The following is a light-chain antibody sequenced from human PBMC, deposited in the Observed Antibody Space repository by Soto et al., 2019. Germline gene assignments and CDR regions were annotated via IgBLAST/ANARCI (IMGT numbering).Light chain of an antibody. CDR2: DTT. J-gene: IGLJ1*01. V-gene: IGLV7-46*01. CDR1: TGAVTNGHY. Sequence: VVTQEPSLTVSPGGTVTLTCGSSTGAVTNGHYPYWFQQKPGQAPRTLIYDTTNRHSWTPARFSGSLLGGKAALTLSGAQPEDEAEYYCLLSYNGPYVVGTVTKVTVL. CDR3: LLSYNGPYV.